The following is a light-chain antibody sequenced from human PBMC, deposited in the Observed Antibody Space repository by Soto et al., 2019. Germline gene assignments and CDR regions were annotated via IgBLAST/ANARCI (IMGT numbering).Light chain of an antibody. CDR2: NNN. J-gene: IGLJ3*02. CDR3: AAWDDSLNAVL. Sequence: QSVLTQPPSASGTPGQRVSISCSGSSSNIGSNAVNWYQHLPGAAPKLLIYNNNQWPSGVPDRFSGSRSGTSASLAISGLQSEDEADYYCAAWDDSLNAVLFGGGTKLTVL. V-gene: IGLV1-44*01. CDR1: SSNIGSNA.